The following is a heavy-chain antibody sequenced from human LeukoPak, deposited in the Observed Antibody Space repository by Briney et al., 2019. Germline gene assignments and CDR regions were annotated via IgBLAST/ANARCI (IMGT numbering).Heavy chain of an antibody. CDR3: ARDRRVANYFDY. Sequence: SVKVSCKASGGTFSSYAISWVRQAPGQGLEWMGGIIPIFGTANYAQKFQGRVTITADESTGTAYMELSSLRSEDTAVYYCARDRRVANYFDYWGQGTLVTVSS. CDR2: IIPIFGTA. J-gene: IGHJ4*02. CDR1: GGTFSSYA. D-gene: IGHD2-15*01. V-gene: IGHV1-69*13.